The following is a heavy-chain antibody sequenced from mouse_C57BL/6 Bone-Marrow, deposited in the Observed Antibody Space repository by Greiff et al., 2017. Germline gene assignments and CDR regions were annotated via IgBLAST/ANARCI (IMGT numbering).Heavy chain of an antibody. Sequence: QVQLKQSGAELARPGASVKMSCKASGYTFTSYTMHWVKQRPGQGLEWIGYINPSSGYTKYNQKFKEKATLTAYKSSSTAYMQLSSLTSEYSAVYYCARGGSFDRWGQGTTLTVSS. CDR1: GYTFTSYT. J-gene: IGHJ2*01. D-gene: IGHD1-1*01. V-gene: IGHV1-4*01. CDR2: INPSSGYT. CDR3: ARGGSFDR.